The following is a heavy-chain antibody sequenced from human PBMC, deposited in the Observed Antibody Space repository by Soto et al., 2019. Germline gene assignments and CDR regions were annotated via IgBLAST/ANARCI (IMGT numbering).Heavy chain of an antibody. CDR2: IYPGDSDT. Sequence: EVQLVQSGAEVKKPGESLKISCKGSGYSFTSYWIGWVRQMPGKGLEWMGIIYPGDSDTRYSPSFQGQVTISADKSISTAYLQWRSQKASDTAMYYCARQRGYCSITCCYEGSSFDYWGQGTLVTVSS. J-gene: IGHJ4*02. D-gene: IGHD2-2*01. CDR1: GYSFTSYW. CDR3: ARQRGYCSITCCYEGSSFDY. V-gene: IGHV5-51*01.